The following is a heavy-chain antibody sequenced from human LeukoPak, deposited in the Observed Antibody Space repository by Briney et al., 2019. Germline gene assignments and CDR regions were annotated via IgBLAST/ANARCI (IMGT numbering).Heavy chain of an antibody. J-gene: IGHJ4*02. CDR3: ARAGVAGTSVIDY. CDR2: ISYDGSNK. CDR1: GFRFSSYG. Sequence: QPGRSLRLSCAASGFRFSSYGMHRVRQAPGKGLEWVALISYDGSNKYYADSVKGRFTISRDDSKNTLYLQMNSLRAEDTAVYYCARAGVAGTSVIDYWGQGTLVTVSS. D-gene: IGHD6-19*01. V-gene: IGHV3-33*01.